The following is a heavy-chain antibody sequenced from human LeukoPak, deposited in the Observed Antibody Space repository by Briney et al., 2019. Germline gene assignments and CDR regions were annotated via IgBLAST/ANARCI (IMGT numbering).Heavy chain of an antibody. V-gene: IGHV4-4*02. CDR2: IYHSGRT. D-gene: IGHD6-19*01. CDR1: GGSISSSNW. CDR3: ARVQFSSGSLDY. J-gene: IGHJ4*02. Sequence: PSGTLSLTCAVSGGSISSSNWWSWVRQPPGKGLEWIVEIYHSGRTNFNPSLKSRVTISVDKSKNQSSLRLNSVTAADTAVYYCARVQFSSGSLDYWGQGTLVTVSS.